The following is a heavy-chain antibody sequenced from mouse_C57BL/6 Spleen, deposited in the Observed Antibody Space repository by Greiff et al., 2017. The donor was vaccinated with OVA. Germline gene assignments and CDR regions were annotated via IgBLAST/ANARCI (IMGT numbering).Heavy chain of an antibody. V-gene: IGHV8-12*01. CDR1: GFSLSTSGMG. CDR2: IYWDDDK. D-gene: IGHD1-1*01. J-gene: IGHJ4*01. CDR3: ARGFSTVDYYAMDY. Sequence: QVTLKECGPGILQSSQTLSLTCSFSGFSLSTSGMGVSWIRQPSGKGLEWLAHIYWDDDKRYNPSLKSRPTISKDTSRNQVFLKITSVDTAVTATYYCARGFSTVDYYAMDYWGQGTSVTVSS.